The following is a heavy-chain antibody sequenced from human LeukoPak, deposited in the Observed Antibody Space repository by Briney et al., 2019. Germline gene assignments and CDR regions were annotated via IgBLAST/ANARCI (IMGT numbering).Heavy chain of an antibody. J-gene: IGHJ4*02. V-gene: IGHV1-46*03. CDR2: INPSGGST. CDR1: GYTFTSYY. CDR3: ARDGYGDYGFDY. Sequence: ASVKVSCKASGYTFTSYYMHWVRQPPAQGLEWMGIINPSGGSTSYAQKFQGRVTMTRDTSTSTVYMELSSLRSEDTAVYYCARDGYGDYGFDYWGQGTLVTVSS. D-gene: IGHD4-17*01.